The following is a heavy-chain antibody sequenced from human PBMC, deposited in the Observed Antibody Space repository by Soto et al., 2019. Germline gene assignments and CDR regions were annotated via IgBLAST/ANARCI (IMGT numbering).Heavy chain of an antibody. J-gene: IGHJ4*02. V-gene: IGHV4-30-4*01. CDR2: IYYSGST. Sequence: QVQLQESGPGLVKPSQTLSLTCTVSGGSISSGDYYWSWIRQPPGKGLEWIGYIYYSGSTYYNPSLKSRVTIALDTSKNQFSRKLSSVTAADTAVYYCARVGGFGATTIDYWGQGTLVTVSS. CDR1: GGSISSGDYY. CDR3: ARVGGFGATTIDY. D-gene: IGHD3-10*01.